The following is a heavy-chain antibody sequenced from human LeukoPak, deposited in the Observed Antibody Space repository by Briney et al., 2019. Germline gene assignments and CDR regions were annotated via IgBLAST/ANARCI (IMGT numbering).Heavy chain of an antibody. CDR2: ISWNSGSI. CDR1: GFTFDDYA. Sequence: GRSLRLPCAASGFTFDDYAMHWVRQAPGKGLEWLSGISWNSGSIDYADSVKGRFTISRDNAKNSLYVQMNSLRAEDMALYYCVKGSCSGGSCCLDYWGQGTLVTVSS. D-gene: IGHD2-15*01. CDR3: VKGSCSGGSCCLDY. V-gene: IGHV3-9*03. J-gene: IGHJ4*02.